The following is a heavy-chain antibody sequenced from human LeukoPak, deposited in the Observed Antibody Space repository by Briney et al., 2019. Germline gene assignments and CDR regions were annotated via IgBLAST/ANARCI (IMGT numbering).Heavy chain of an antibody. CDR3: TRMSREAPGIPDL. D-gene: IGHD5-24*01. CDR2: VSPGGGST. V-gene: IGHV3-74*01. CDR1: SFTFTSSW. Sequence: GRSLRPSQAAASFTFTSSWTQWVRQAPRDWRGCVSRVSPGGGSTTSAASVKGRFTISRDNDKNTLYLRIRSLRADDTAVYYCTRMSREAPGIPDLWGQGTLVTVSS. J-gene: IGHJ5*02.